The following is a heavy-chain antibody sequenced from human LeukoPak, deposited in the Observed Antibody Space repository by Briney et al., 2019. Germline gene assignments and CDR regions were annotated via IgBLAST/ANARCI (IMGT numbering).Heavy chain of an antibody. CDR3: ASGSSTWSTVGLYFDH. CDR2: IKHDGSEK. V-gene: IGHV3-7*01. CDR1: GFTFSTYY. D-gene: IGHD6-13*01. Sequence: GGSLRLSCAGSGFTFSTYYMSWVRQAPGKGLEWVANIKHDGSEKFYVDSVKGRFTVSRDNAKNSVFLQMNSLRADESAVYYCASGSSTWSTVGLYFDHWGQGALVTVSS. J-gene: IGHJ4*02.